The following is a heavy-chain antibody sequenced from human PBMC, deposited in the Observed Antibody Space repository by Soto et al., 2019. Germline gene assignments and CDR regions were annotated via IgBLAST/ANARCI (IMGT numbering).Heavy chain of an antibody. V-gene: IGHV4-31*03. Sequence: QVQLQESGPGLVKPSQTLSLTCTVSGGSISSGNDYWSWIRQRPGKGLEWIGYIYYSGSTFYNPSLKSRVAISSDTSKNQFSLSLSPVTAADTAVYYCARETDTAAFDYWGQGTLVTVSS. CDR3: ARETDTAAFDY. D-gene: IGHD5-18*01. CDR1: GGSISSGNDY. CDR2: IYYSGST. J-gene: IGHJ4*02.